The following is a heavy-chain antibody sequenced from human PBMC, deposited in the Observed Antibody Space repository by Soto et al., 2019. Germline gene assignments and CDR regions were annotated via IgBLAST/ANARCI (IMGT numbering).Heavy chain of an antibody. Sequence: EVQLVESGGGLVQPGGSLRLSCAASGFTFSIYWMHWVCQAPGKGPVWVSRIDNAGSSARYADSVKGRFTISRDNAKNTVYLQMNSLRAEDTAVYYCTRVGGSVSGMDVWGQGTTVTVSS. J-gene: IGHJ6*02. V-gene: IGHV3-74*01. CDR1: GFTFSIYW. CDR3: TRVGGSVSGMDV. CDR2: IDNAGSSA. D-gene: IGHD1-26*01.